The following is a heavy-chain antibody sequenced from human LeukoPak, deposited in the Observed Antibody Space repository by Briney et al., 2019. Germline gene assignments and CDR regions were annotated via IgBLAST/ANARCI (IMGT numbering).Heavy chain of an antibody. V-gene: IGHV5-51*01. CDR3: ARHINTYYYDSSGNGRAFDI. Sequence: GESLQISCKGSGYSFTSYWIGWVRQLPGKGLEWMGIIYPGDSDIGYSPSFQGQVTISADKSISTAYLQWSSLKASDTAMYYCARHINTYYYDSSGNGRAFDIWGQGTMVTVSS. D-gene: IGHD3-22*01. CDR2: IYPGDSDI. J-gene: IGHJ3*02. CDR1: GYSFTSYW.